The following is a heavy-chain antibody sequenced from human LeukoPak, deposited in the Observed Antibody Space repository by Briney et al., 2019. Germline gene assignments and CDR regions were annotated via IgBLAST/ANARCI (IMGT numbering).Heavy chain of an antibody. J-gene: IGHJ4*02. CDR1: GGSIRSYD. V-gene: IGHV4-59*01. Sequence: PSETLSLTCTVSGGSIRSYDWSWIRQPPGKGLEWIGNIHNSGSSTYNPSFKSRVTISLDTSKNQISLKLSSVTAADTAVYYCARDPSAAGPPFDYWGQGTLVTVSS. CDR3: ARDPSAAGPPFDY. D-gene: IGHD6-13*01. CDR2: IHNSGSS.